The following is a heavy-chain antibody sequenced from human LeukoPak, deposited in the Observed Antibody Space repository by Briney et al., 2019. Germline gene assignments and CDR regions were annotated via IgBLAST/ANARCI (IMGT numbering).Heavy chain of an antibody. J-gene: IGHJ4*02. CDR1: GFTFSSYG. V-gene: IGHV3-30*02. CDR2: IRYDGSNK. Sequence: GGSLRLSCAASGFTFSSYGMHWVRQAPGKGLEWVAFIRYDGSNKYYADSVKGRFTISRDNSKNTLYLQMNSLRAEDTAVYYCARFMITFGGVILNIDYWGQGTLVTVSS. CDR3: ARFMITFGGVILNIDY. D-gene: IGHD3-16*01.